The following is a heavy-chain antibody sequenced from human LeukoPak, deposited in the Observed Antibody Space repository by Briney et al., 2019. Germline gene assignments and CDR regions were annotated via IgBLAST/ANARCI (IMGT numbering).Heavy chain of an antibody. J-gene: IGHJ5*02. CDR3: ARGRVAAMGWFDP. V-gene: IGHV3-21*01. D-gene: IGHD2-2*01. CDR2: ISSSSSYI. CDR1: GFTFSSYS. Sequence: GGSLRLSCAASGFTFSSYSMNWVRQVPGKGLEWVSSISSSSSYIYYADSVKGRFTISRDNAKNSLYLQMNSLRAEDTAVYYCARGRVAAMGWFDPWGQGTLVTVSS.